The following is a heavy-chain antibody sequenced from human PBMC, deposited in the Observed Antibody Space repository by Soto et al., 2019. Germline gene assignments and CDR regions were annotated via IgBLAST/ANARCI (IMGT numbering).Heavy chain of an antibody. D-gene: IGHD4-17*01. V-gene: IGHV3-48*03. CDR2: INAGGGTI. CDR1: GFTLSSYH. CDR3: ARDGSTGTSNYHYAMDV. Sequence: EVQLVESGGGLAQPGGSLRLSCAASGFTLSSYHMDWVRQAPGKGLEWVSYINAGGGTIYYADSVKGRFTISRDNAKNSLYLQMDSLRAEDTAVYYCARDGSTGTSNYHYAMDVWGQGTTVTVSS. J-gene: IGHJ6*02.